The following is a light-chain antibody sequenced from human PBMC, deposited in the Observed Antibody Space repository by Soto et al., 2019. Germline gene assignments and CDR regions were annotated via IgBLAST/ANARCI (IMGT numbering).Light chain of an antibody. CDR1: QDIGVF. Sequence: DIPMTQSPSSLSASVGDRVTITCRASQDIGVFLNWYQQKPGKAPKCLIYAASNLESRVPSRFSGSGSGTDFNFTISSLQPDDLATYYCQQTYNTPRTFGQGTKVDI. V-gene: IGKV1-39*01. CDR3: QQTYNTPRT. J-gene: IGKJ2*01. CDR2: AAS.